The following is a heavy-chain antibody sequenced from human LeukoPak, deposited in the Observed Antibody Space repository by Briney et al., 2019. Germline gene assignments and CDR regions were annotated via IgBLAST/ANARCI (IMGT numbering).Heavy chain of an antibody. Sequence: ASVKVSCKASGYTFTSYYMHWVRQAPGQGLEWMGIINPSGGSTSYAQKFQGRVTMTRDTSISTAYMELSRLRSDDTAVYYCARNLEVRGEYWGQGTLVTVSS. CDR1: GYTFTSYY. CDR3: ARNLEVRGEY. V-gene: IGHV1-46*01. J-gene: IGHJ4*02. D-gene: IGHD3-10*01. CDR2: INPSGGST.